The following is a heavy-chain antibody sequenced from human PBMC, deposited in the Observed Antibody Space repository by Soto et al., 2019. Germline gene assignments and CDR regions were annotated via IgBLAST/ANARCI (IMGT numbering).Heavy chain of an antibody. J-gene: IGHJ5*02. CDR2: IIPMFGTA. CDR1: GGTFSTHG. D-gene: IGHD1-26*01. V-gene: IGHV1-69*06. CDR3: ARDRDREWFDP. Sequence: QVQLVQSGAEVKKPGSSVKVSCKASGGTFSTHGISWVRQAPGQGLEWMGGIIPMFGTANYAQKFQGRVTITADKCTSTAYMELSSLRSEDTAVYYCARDRDREWFDPWGQGTLVTVSS.